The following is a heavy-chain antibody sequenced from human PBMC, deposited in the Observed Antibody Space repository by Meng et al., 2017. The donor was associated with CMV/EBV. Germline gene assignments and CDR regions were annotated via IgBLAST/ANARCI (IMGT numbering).Heavy chain of an antibody. Sequence: QINLLQSGPALVKPPHSLTLTCPFSGFSLSTSGVGVGWIRQPPGKALEWLALIYWDDDKRYSPSLKSRLTINKDTSKNQVVLTMTNTDPVDTATYSCGGGYSYGFSNWGQGTLVTVSS. V-gene: IGHV2-5*02. D-gene: IGHD5-18*01. CDR2: IYWDDDK. CDR3: GGGYSYGFSN. CDR1: GFSLSTSGVG. J-gene: IGHJ4*02.